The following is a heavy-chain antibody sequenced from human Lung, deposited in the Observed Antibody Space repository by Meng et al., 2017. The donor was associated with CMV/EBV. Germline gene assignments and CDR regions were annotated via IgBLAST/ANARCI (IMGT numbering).Heavy chain of an antibody. CDR1: GYTFTGYY. J-gene: IGHJ4*02. D-gene: IGHD3-22*01. V-gene: IGHV1-2*02. CDR3: ARDMGYWNFDY. Sequence: SXXVSRQASGYTFTGYYMHWVRQAPGQGLEWMGWINPNSGGTNYAQKFQGRFTMTRDTSISTAYMELSRLRSDDTAVYYCARDMGYWNFDYWAQGTVVTVSS. CDR2: INPNSGGT.